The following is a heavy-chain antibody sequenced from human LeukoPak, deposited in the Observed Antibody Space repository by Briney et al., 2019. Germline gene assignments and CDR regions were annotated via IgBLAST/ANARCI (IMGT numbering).Heavy chain of an antibody. CDR3: ASRFLAYCGGDCYYFDY. Sequence: SETLSLTCAVYGGSFSGYYWSWIRQPPGKGLEWIGEISHSGSTKYNPSLKSRVTISVDTSKNHFSLRLSSVNAADTAVYYCASRFLAYCGGDCYYFDYWGQGTLVTVSS. V-gene: IGHV4-34*01. J-gene: IGHJ4*02. D-gene: IGHD2-21*02. CDR2: ISHSGST. CDR1: GGSFSGYY.